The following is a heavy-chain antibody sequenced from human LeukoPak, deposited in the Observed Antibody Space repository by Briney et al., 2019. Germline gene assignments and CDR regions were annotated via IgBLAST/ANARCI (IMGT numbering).Heavy chain of an antibody. J-gene: IGHJ4*02. CDR2: ISYDGSNK. CDR3: ARDRYYYDSSGYLYFDY. D-gene: IGHD3-22*01. V-gene: IGHV3-30-3*01. CDR1: GFTFSSYA. Sequence: PGGSLRLSCAASGFTFSSYAMHWVRQAPGKGLEWVAVISYDGSNKYYADSVKGRFTISRDNSKNTLYLQMNSLRAEDTAVYYCARDRYYYDSSGYLYFDYWGQGTLVTVSS.